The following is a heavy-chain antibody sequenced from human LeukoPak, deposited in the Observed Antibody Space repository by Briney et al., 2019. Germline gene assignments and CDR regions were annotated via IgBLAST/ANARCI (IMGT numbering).Heavy chain of an antibody. CDR1: GFTFSNAW. J-gene: IGHJ6*02. D-gene: IGHD1-26*01. V-gene: IGHV3-15*01. CDR2: IKSKTAGETT. CDR3: TTDPYSGSSYYSFYSGMDV. Sequence: RGSLRLSCAASGFTFSNAWMSWVRQAPGKGLEWVGRIKSKTAGETTDYAAPVKGRFIILRDDSKNTLYLQMKSLKTEDTAVYYCTTDPYSGSSYYSFYSGMDVWGHGTTVTVSS.